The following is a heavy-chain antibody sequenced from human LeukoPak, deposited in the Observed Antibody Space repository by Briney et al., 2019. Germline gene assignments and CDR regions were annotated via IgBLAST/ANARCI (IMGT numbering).Heavy chain of an antibody. CDR3: ARNKNDYGSGTQYMDV. CDR1: GYTFTSYY. D-gene: IGHD3-10*01. Sequence: ASVKVSCKASGYTFTSYYMHWVRQAPGQGLEWMGIINPSGGSTSYAQKFQGRVTMTRDTSTSTVYMELSSLRSEDTAVYYCARNKNDYGSGTQYMDVWGKGTTVTISS. V-gene: IGHV1-46*01. J-gene: IGHJ6*03. CDR2: INPSGGST.